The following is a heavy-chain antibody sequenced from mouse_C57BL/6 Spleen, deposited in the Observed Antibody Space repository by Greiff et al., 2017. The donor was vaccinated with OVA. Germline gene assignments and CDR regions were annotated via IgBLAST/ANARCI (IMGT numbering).Heavy chain of an antibody. CDR3: ARGCYCSSYFDV. CDR2: ISDGGSYT. CDR1: GFTFSSYA. V-gene: IGHV5-4*03. Sequence: EVNVVESGGGLVKPGGSLKLSCAASGFTFSSYAMSWVRQTPEKRLEWVATISDGGSYTYYPDNVKGRFTISRDNAKNNLYLQMSHLKSEDTAMYYCARGCYCSSYFDVWGTGTTVTVSS. D-gene: IGHD1-1*01. J-gene: IGHJ1*03.